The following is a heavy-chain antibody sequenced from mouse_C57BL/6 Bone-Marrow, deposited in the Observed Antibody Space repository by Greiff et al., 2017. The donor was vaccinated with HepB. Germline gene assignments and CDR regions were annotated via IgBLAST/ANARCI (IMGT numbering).Heavy chain of an antibody. V-gene: IGHV1-80*01. Sequence: VQLQESGAELVKPGASVKISCKASGYAFSSYWMNWVKQRPGKGLEWIGQIYPGDGDTNYNGKFKGKATLTADKSSSTAYMQLSSLTSEDSAVYFCAREDYYWYFDVWGTGTTVTVSS. CDR3: AREDYYWYFDV. CDR1: GYAFSSYW. CDR2: IYPGDGDT. J-gene: IGHJ1*03. D-gene: IGHD2-4*01.